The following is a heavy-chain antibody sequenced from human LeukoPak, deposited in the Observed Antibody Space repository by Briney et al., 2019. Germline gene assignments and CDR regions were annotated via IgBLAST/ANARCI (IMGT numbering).Heavy chain of an antibody. J-gene: IGHJ6*02. CDR3: AREQIAVAGLYGMDV. D-gene: IGHD6-19*01. CDR2: IIPIFGTA. CDR1: GGTFSSYA. V-gene: IGHV1-69*13. Sequence: AASVKVSCKASGGTFSSYAISWVRQAPGQGLEWMGGIIPIFGTANYAQKFQGRVTITADESTSTAYMELSSLRSEDTAVYYCAREQIAVAGLYGMDVWGQGTTVTVSS.